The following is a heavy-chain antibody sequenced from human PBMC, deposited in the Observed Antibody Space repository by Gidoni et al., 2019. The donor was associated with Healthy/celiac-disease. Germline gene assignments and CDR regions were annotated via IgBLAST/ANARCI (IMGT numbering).Heavy chain of an antibody. V-gene: IGHV4-34*01. CDR3: ARGRRPLPGIAAAGRGYYFDY. D-gene: IGHD6-13*01. CDR2: INHSGST. CDR1: GGSFSGYY. J-gene: IGHJ4*02. Sequence: QVQLQQWGAGLLTPSETLSLTCAVYGGSFSGYYWSWIRQPPGKGLEWIGEINHSGSTNYNPSLKSRVTISVDTSKNQFSLKLSSVTAADTAVYYCARGRRPLPGIAAAGRGYYFDYWGQGTLVTVSA.